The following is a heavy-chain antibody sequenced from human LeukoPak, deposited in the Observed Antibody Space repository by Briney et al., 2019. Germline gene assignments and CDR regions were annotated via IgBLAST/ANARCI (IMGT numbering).Heavy chain of an antibody. V-gene: IGHV3-30*18. CDR1: GFTFSSYG. CDR2: ISYDGSNK. D-gene: IGHD4-17*01. J-gene: IGHJ5*02. Sequence: GGSLRLSSAASGFTFSSYGMHWVRQAPGKGLEWVAVISYDGSNKYYADSVKGRFTISRDNSKNTLYLQMNSLRAEDTAVYYCAKDVGTVTTFDPWGQGTLVTVSS. CDR3: AKDVGTVTTFDP.